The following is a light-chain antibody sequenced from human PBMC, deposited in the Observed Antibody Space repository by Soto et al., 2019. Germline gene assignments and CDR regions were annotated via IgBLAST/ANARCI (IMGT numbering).Light chain of an antibody. CDR1: QRINIY. J-gene: IGKJ2*01. CDR3: QQYNSYYT. V-gene: IGKV1-39*01. Sequence: DLQMTQSPSSLSTSIGARVTITCRASQRINIYLNWYRQKPGKAPELLIYSASNLQSGVPSRFIGSGSGTDFTLTISGLQSEDSATDDCQQYNSYYTFGQGTKVDIK. CDR2: SAS.